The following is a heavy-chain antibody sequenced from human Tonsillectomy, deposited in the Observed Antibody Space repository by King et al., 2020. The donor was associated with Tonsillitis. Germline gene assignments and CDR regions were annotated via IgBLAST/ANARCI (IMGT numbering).Heavy chain of an antibody. V-gene: IGHV1-69*09. J-gene: IGHJ6*02. CDR1: GGTVSTYS. CDR2: IIPILAIT. Sequence: VQLVESGAEVKKPGSSVKVSCKASGGTVSTYSINWVRQAPGQGLQWMGRIIPILAITNYAQKFQGRVTITADKSTTTAYMELSSLRSEDTAVYYCAREGEGGVAAAGTHYYYYAMDVWGQGTTVTVSS. D-gene: IGHD6-13*01. CDR3: AREGEGGVAAAGTHYYYYAMDV.